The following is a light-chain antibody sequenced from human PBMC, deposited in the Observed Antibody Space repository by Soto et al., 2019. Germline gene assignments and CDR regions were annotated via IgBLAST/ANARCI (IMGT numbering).Light chain of an antibody. Sequence: DIQMTQSPSSLSASVGDRVTITCRASQSISSYLNWYQQKPGKAPKLLIYAASSLQSGVPSGFSGSGSGTDFTLTISSLQPEDVANYYCQQRYSTPYTFGQGTKLEIK. V-gene: IGKV1-39*01. CDR3: QQRYSTPYT. J-gene: IGKJ2*01. CDR1: QSISSY. CDR2: AAS.